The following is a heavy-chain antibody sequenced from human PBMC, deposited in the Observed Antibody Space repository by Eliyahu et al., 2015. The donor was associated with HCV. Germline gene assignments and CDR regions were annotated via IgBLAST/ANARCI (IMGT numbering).Heavy chain of an antibody. V-gene: IGHV3-30*03. D-gene: IGHD5-18*01. CDR2: VSYDGGIE. CDR1: GFIFSSYG. CDR3: ARDRGGNSLSASDY. Sequence: QVHLVESGGGLVQPGRSLRLSCAASGFIFSSYGMXWVRQAPGKGLEWVAVVSYDGGIEYYADSVKGRFTISRDNSKSTLYLQMSSLRLEDTAVYYCARDRGGNSLSASDYWGQGILVTVSS. J-gene: IGHJ4*02.